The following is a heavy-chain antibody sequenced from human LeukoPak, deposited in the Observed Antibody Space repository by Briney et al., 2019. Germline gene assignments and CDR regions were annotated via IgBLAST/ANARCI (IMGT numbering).Heavy chain of an antibody. CDR1: GFTFTSSA. V-gene: IGHV1-58*02. CDR3: AADSGWGYYDSSGYSFDY. D-gene: IGHD3-22*01. J-gene: IGHJ4*02. CDR2: IVFGSGKT. Sequence: ASVKVSCKASGFTFTSSAMQGVRQARGQGREWMGWIVFGSGKTNHTQKFEERVTITRDMSTSTAYMELSSLRSEDTAVYYCAADSGWGYYDSSGYSFDYWGEGTLVTVSS.